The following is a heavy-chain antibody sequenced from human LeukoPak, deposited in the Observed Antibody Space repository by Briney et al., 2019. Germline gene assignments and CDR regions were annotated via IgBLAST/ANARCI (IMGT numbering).Heavy chain of an antibody. D-gene: IGHD5-18*01. Sequence: GGSLRLSCAASGFTFSSYGVHWVRQAPGKGLEWVAVIWYDGSNKYYADSVKGRFTISRDNSKNTLYLQMNSLRAEDTAVYYCATVGYSYGGYYYYYYMDVWGKGTTVTVSS. CDR1: GFTFSSYG. J-gene: IGHJ6*03. CDR2: IWYDGSNK. V-gene: IGHV3-33*01. CDR3: ATVGYSYGGYYYYYYMDV.